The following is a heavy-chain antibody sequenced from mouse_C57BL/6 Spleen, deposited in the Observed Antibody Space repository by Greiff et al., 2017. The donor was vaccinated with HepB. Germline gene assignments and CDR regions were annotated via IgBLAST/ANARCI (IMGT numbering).Heavy chain of an antibody. CDR3: ARDDYDCFDY. CDR1: GFTFSSYT. Sequence: DVKLVESGGGLVKPGGSLKLSCAASGFTFSSYTMSWVRQTPEKRLEWVATISGGGGNTYYPDSVKGRFTISRDNAKNTLYLQMSSLRSEDTALYYCARDDYDCFDYWGQGTTLTVSS. D-gene: IGHD2-4*01. V-gene: IGHV5-9*01. J-gene: IGHJ2*01. CDR2: ISGGGGNT.